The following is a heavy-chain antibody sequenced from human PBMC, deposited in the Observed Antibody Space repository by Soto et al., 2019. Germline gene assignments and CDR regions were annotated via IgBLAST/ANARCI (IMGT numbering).Heavy chain of an antibody. D-gene: IGHD3-10*01. V-gene: IGHV4-34*01. J-gene: IGHJ4*02. CDR2: INHSGST. Sequence: SETLSLTCAVYGGSFSGYYWSWIRQPPGKGLEWIGEINHSGSTNYNPSLKSRVTISVDTSKNQFSLKLSSVTAADTAVYYCARGSLYGSGSYYNVWGQGTLVTVSS. CDR1: GGSFSGYY. CDR3: ARGSLYGSGSYYNV.